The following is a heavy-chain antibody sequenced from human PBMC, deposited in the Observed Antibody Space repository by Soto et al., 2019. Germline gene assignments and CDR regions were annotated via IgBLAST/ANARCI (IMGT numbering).Heavy chain of an antibody. Sequence: QVQLVQSGAEVKKPGASVKVSCKASGYTFTSYAMHWVRQAPGQRLEWMGWMNAGNGNTKYSQKFQGRVTITRDTSASTAYMELSSLRSEDTAVYYCAREQQLNYYYYGMDVWGQGTTVTVSS. D-gene: IGHD6-13*01. CDR2: MNAGNGNT. V-gene: IGHV1-3*01. CDR3: AREQQLNYYYYGMDV. CDR1: GYTFTSYA. J-gene: IGHJ6*02.